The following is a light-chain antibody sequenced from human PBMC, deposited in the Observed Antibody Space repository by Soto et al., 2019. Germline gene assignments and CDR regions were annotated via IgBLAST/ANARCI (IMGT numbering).Light chain of an antibody. CDR2: EVS. J-gene: IGLJ2*01. CDR1: TSDVGAYNY. Sequence: QSALTQPASVSGSPGQSITISCTGATSDVGAYNYVSWYQQHPGKAPKLIIYEVSHRPSGVSDRFSGSKSGNTASLTISGLQGEDEADYYCSSYTPSLSPAFGGGTKLTVL. CDR3: SSYTPSLSPA. V-gene: IGLV2-14*01.